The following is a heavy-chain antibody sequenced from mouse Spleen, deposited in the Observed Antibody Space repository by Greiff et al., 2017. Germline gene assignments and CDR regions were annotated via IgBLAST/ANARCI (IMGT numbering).Heavy chain of an antibody. V-gene: IGHV1-4*01. Sequence: VQGVESGAELARPGASVKMSCKASGYTFTSYTMHWVKQRPGQGLEWIGYINPSSGYTKYNQKFKDKATLTADKSSSTAYMQLSSLTSEDSAVYYCARKTYGNYAMDYWGQGTSVTVSS. CDR3: ARKTYGNYAMDY. CDR2: INPSSGYT. D-gene: IGHD2-1*01. J-gene: IGHJ4*01. CDR1: GYTFTSYT.